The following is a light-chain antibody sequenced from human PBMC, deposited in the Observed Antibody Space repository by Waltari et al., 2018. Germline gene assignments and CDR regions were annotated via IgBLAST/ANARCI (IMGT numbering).Light chain of an antibody. CDR3: CSDEGDNTWV. Sequence: QSALTQPASVSASPGPSINIPCPGTSSDVGSHDLLSWYQQFPGKSPKPIIYDGNKRPSRVSNRFSGFQSGNTATLTISGLQAEDEADYYCCSDEGDNTWVFGGGTKVTVL. V-gene: IGLV2-23*01. CDR1: SSDVGSHDL. CDR2: DGN. J-gene: IGLJ3*02.